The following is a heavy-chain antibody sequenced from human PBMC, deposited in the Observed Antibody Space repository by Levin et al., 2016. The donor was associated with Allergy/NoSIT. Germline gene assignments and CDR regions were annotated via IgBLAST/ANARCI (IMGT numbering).Heavy chain of an antibody. CDR1: GGSFSGYY. V-gene: IGHV4-34*01. CDR2: INHSGST. J-gene: IGHJ5*02. CDR3: ARGWYYYGSGGPSGFDP. Sequence: SETLSLTCAVYGGSFSGYYWSWIRQPPGKGLEWIGEINHSGSTNYNPSLKSRVTISVDTSKNQFSLKLSSVTAADTAVYYCARGWYYYGSGGPSGFDPWGQGTLVTVSS. D-gene: IGHD3-10*01.